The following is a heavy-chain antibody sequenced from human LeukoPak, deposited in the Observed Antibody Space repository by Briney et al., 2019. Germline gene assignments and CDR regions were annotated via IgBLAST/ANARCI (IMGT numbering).Heavy chain of an antibody. CDR1: GYTLTELS. Sequence: ASVKVSCKVSGYTLTELSMHWVRQAPGKGLEWMGGFDPEDGETIYAQKFQGRVTMTEDTSTDTAYMELSSLRSEDTAVYCRTITMVRGVITDPDYWGQGTLVTVSS. J-gene: IGHJ4*02. CDR3: TITMVRGVITDPDY. D-gene: IGHD3-10*01. CDR2: FDPEDGET. V-gene: IGHV1-24*01.